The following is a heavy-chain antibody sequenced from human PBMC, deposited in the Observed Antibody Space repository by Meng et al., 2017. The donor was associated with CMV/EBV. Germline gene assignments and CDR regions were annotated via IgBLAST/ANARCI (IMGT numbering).Heavy chain of an antibody. D-gene: IGHD2-15*01. CDR1: GGSISSYY. V-gene: IGHV4-4*07. CDR3: ARSMVVAGDWFDP. CDR2: IYTSGST. Sequence: QVQMQESVPGLVKPSETLSLTCTCSGGSISSYYWSWIRHPAGKGLEWIGRIYTSGSTNYNPSLKSRVTMSVDTSKNQFSLKLSSVTAADTAVYYCARSMVVAGDWFDPWGQGTLVTVSS. J-gene: IGHJ5*02.